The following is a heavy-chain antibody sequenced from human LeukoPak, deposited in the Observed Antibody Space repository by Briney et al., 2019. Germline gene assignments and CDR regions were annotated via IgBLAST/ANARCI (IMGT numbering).Heavy chain of an antibody. CDR2: IFYSGST. CDR1: GGSISTSNYY. D-gene: IGHD3-10*01. J-gene: IGHJ4*02. V-gene: IGHV4-39*07. CDR3: ARGSHYYGSGSYSN. Sequence: SETLSLTCTVSGGSISTSNYYWGWIRQPPGKGLEWIGNIFYSGSTYYSPSLKSRVTISLDTSRNQFSLKLSSVTAADTAVYYCARGSHYYGSGSYSNWGQGTLVTVSS.